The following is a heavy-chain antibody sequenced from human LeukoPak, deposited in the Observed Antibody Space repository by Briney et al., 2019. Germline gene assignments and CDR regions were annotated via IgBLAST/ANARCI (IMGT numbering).Heavy chain of an antibody. Sequence: ASVKVSCKASGYTFTSYAKHWVRQAPGQRLEWMGWINAGNGNTKYSQKFQGRVTITRDTSASTAYMELSSLRSEDTAVYYCARDRGGSYRFDYWGQGTLVTVSS. CDR3: ARDRGGSYRFDY. D-gene: IGHD1-26*01. J-gene: IGHJ4*02. CDR1: GYTFTSYA. CDR2: INAGNGNT. V-gene: IGHV1-3*01.